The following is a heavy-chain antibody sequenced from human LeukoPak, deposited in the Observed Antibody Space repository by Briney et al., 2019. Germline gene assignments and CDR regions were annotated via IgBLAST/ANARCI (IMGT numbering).Heavy chain of an antibody. Sequence: PGGSLRLSCAASGFSFGSYWMNWVHQAPGKGLEWVAIINQDGSEKNYVDSVKGRFTMSRDNAKNSVYLQMNSLRAEDSSVYYCARSDQGPDYWGQGTLVTVSS. CDR3: ARSDQGPDY. CDR1: GFSFGSYW. J-gene: IGHJ4*02. CDR2: INQDGSEK. V-gene: IGHV3-7*01.